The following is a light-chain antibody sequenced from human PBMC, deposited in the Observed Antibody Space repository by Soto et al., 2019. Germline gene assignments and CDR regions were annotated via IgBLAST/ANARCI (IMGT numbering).Light chain of an antibody. Sequence: QSAPTQPASVSGSPGQSITISCTGTSSDVGGYNYVSWYQQHPGKAPKIIIYDVSTRPSGVSNRFSGSKSGNTASLTISGLQAEDEADYYCISYTSSSTVIFGGGTKLTVL. CDR1: SSDVGGYNY. CDR2: DVS. CDR3: ISYTSSSTVI. V-gene: IGLV2-14*01. J-gene: IGLJ2*01.